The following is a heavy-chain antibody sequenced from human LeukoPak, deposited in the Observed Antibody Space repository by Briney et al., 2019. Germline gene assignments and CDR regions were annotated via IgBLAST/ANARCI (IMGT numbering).Heavy chain of an antibody. D-gene: IGHD4-23*01. CDR1: GFFSTYG. J-gene: IGHJ4*02. CDR3: ARMGSTVGPL. V-gene: IGHV3-53*01. Sequence: PGGSLRLSCEASGFFSTYGMNWVRQAPGKGLEWVSVIYSGGSTYYADSVKGRFTISRDNSKNTLYLQMNSLRAEDTAVYYCARMGSTVGPLWGQGTLVTVSS. CDR2: IYSGGST.